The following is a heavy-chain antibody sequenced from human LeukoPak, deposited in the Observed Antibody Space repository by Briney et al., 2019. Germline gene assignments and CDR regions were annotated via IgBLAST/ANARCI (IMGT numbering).Heavy chain of an antibody. V-gene: IGHV4-59*01. Sequence: SETLSLTCTVSGGSISSYYWSWIRQPPGKGLEWIGYIYYSGSTNYNPSLKSRVTISVDTSKNQFSLKLSSVTAADTAVYYCARMYYYGSSGYLVDYWGQGTLVTVSS. J-gene: IGHJ4*02. CDR3: ARMYYYGSSGYLVDY. CDR2: IYYSGST. CDR1: GGSISSYY. D-gene: IGHD3-22*01.